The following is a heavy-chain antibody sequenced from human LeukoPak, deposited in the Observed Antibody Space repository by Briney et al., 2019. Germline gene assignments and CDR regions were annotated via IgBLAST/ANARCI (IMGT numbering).Heavy chain of an antibody. J-gene: IGHJ4*02. V-gene: IGHV4-59*01. CDR3: AREGGSDYYGSGSYGNFDY. CDR1: GGSISSYY. CDR2: IYYSGGT. Sequence: SETLSLTCTVSGGSISSYYWSWIRQPPGKGLEWIGYIYYSGGTNYNPSLKSRVTISVDTSKNQFSLKLSSVTAADTAVYYCAREGGSDYYGSGSYGNFDYWGQGTLVTVSS. D-gene: IGHD3-10*01.